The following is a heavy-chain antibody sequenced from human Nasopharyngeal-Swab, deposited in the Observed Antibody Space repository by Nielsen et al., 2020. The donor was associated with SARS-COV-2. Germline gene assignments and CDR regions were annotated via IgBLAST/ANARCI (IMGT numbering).Heavy chain of an antibody. CDR2: IAWNSGNK. CDR3: TKGVYYMSYFHVPPFDS. Sequence: GGSLRLSCAASGFTFENYAMHWVRQPPGKGLEWVSGIAWNSGNKGYAESVQGRFTISRDNARNSLYLQMHSLRAEDTALYYCTKGVYYMSYFHVPPFDSWGRGTLVAVSS. V-gene: IGHV3-9*01. D-gene: IGHD3-10*01. CDR1: GFTFENYA. J-gene: IGHJ4*02.